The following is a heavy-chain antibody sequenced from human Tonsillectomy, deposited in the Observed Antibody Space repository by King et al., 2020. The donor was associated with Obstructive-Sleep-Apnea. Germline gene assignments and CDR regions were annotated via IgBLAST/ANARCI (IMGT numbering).Heavy chain of an antibody. CDR2: ITHSGST. Sequence: VPLQQWGAGLLKPSETLSLTCAVYGGAFSGYHWSWIRQPPGKGLEWIGEITHSGSTNCNPSLKSRVTISVDSSKNQFSLKLSSVPAADTAVYYCARALYYDILTGYSPSGMDVWGQGTTVTVSS. J-gene: IGHJ6*02. CDR1: GGAFSGYH. CDR3: ARALYYDILTGYSPSGMDV. V-gene: IGHV4-34*01. D-gene: IGHD3-9*01.